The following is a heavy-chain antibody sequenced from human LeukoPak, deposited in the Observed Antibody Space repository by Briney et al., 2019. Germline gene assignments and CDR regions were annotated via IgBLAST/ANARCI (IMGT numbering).Heavy chain of an antibody. CDR3: ASSVAMVPDY. CDR1: SASISSSSYY. V-gene: IGHV4-39*01. D-gene: IGHD3-10*01. Sequence: PSETLSLTCTVSSASISSSSYYWGWVRQPPGKGLEWIGSIYYSVSTYYNPSLKSRVTISVDTSKNKFSLKLSSVPAADTAVYYCASSVAMVPDYWGQGTLVTVSS. CDR2: IYYSVST. J-gene: IGHJ4*02.